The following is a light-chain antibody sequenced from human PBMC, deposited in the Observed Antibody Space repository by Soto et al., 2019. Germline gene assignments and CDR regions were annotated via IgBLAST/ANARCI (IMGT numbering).Light chain of an antibody. Sequence: IVMTQSPDTLSVSPGGRATLSCRASQGVSSNLAWYQQKPGQAPRLLIYGASSRATGVPDRFSGSGSGTDFTLTISRLEPADFAVYYCQRYGSSRPWTFGQGTKVDIK. J-gene: IGKJ1*01. CDR1: QGVSSN. V-gene: IGKV3-20*01. CDR2: GAS. CDR3: QRYGSSRPWT.